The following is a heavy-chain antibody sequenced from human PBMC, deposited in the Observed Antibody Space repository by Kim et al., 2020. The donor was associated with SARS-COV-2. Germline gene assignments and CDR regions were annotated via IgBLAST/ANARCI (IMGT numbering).Heavy chain of an antibody. CDR3: AKDRGGRGWPVFDY. D-gene: IGHD6-19*01. V-gene: IGHV3-23*01. CDR2: IRARAETT. Sequence: GGSLRLSCAASGLNLTNNAMSWVRQAPGRGLEWVSTIRARAETTYYADSVNGRFTISRDSSKHTLYLQLNSLRADDTAVYYCAKDRGGRGWPVFDYWGQG. CDR1: GLNLTNNA. J-gene: IGHJ4*02.